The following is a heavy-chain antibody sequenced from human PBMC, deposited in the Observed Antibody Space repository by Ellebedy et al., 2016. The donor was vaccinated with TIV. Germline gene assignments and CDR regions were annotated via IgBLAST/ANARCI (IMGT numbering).Heavy chain of an antibody. V-gene: IGHV3-30*03. CDR2: ISYDGSNK. Sequence: GESLKISCAASGFTVSSNYMSWVRQAPGKGLEWVAVISYDGSNKYYADSVKGRFTISRDNSKNTLYLQMNSLRAEDTAVYYCARDNSGAFDIWGQGTMVTVSS. J-gene: IGHJ3*02. D-gene: IGHD7-27*01. CDR1: GFTVSSNY. CDR3: ARDNSGAFDI.